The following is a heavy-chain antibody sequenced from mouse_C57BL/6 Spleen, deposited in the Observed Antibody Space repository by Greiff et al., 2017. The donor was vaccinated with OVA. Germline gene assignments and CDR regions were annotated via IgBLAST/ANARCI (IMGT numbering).Heavy chain of an antibody. Sequence: VQLQESGAELVKPGASVKMSCKASGYTFTSYWITWVKQRPGQGLEWIGDIYPGSGSTNYNEKFKSKATLTVDTSSSTAYMQLSSLTSEDSAVYYCAKGGLRLGYAMDYWGQGTSVTVSS. V-gene: IGHV1-55*01. CDR1: GYTFTSYW. CDR3: AKGGLRLGYAMDY. D-gene: IGHD1-2*01. J-gene: IGHJ4*01. CDR2: IYPGSGST.